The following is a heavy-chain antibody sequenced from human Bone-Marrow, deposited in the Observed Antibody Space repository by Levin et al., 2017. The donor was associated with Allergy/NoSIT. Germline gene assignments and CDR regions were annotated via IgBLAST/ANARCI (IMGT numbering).Heavy chain of an antibody. J-gene: IGHJ4*02. Sequence: GSLRLSCAVSGGSINSENWWGWVRQPPGKGLEWVGEIYHTGDTIYNPSLKSRVTISVDKSKNEFSLKLTSVTAADTALYYCVRDYGGNSGLDYWGQGTLVTVSS. CDR3: VRDYGGNSGLDY. D-gene: IGHD4-23*01. CDR2: IYHTGDT. V-gene: IGHV4-4*02. CDR1: GGSINSENW.